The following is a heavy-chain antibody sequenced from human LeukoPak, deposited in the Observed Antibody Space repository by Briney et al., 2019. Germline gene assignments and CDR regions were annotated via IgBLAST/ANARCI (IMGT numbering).Heavy chain of an antibody. CDR3: AKGRACGGDCYSLFDY. CDR1: GFTFSSYA. Sequence: PGGSLRLSCAASGFTFSSYAMGWVRQAPGKGLEWVSSISASDITYYADPVKGRFTISRDDSKNTLYVQMNSLRAEDTAVYYCAKGRACGGDCYSLFDYWGQGTLVTVSS. CDR2: ISASDIT. D-gene: IGHD2-21*02. V-gene: IGHV3-23*01. J-gene: IGHJ4*02.